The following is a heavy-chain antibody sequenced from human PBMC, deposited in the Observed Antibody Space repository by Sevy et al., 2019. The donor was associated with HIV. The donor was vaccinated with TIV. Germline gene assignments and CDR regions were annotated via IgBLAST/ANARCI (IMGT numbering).Heavy chain of an antibody. V-gene: IGHV1-24*01. CDR3: ATAKDYYENSGDPFDY. Sequence: ASVKVSCKVSGYTLSRLSMHWVRQGPGKGLEWMGRFDPEDDETIYAQKFQGRVTMTEDTSTDTAYMELSSLGFEDTAVYYCATAKDYYENSGDPFDYWGQGTLVTVSS. J-gene: IGHJ4*02. CDR2: FDPEDDET. CDR1: GYTLSRLS. D-gene: IGHD3-22*01.